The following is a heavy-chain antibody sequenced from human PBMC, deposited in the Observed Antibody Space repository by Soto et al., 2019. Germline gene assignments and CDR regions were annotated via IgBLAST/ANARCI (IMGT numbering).Heavy chain of an antibody. D-gene: IGHD5-12*01. CDR3: AREPPVRWLRYFDD. V-gene: IGHV3-23*01. J-gene: IGHJ4*02. Sequence: DVHLLESGGALEQPGGSLRLSCAASGFTISSYAMSWVRQAPGKGLEWVSGLSSGGSTNYADSVKGRFTISRASSRNTLYLEMRGLSAEDTATFYCAREPPVRWLRYFDDWGQGTLVTVSS. CDR2: LSSGGST. CDR1: GFTISSYA.